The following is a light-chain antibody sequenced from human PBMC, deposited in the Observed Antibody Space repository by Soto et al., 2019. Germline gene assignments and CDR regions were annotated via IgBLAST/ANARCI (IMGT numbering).Light chain of an antibody. J-gene: IGKJ3*01. V-gene: IGKV3-20*01. Sequence: EIVLTQSPGTLSLSPGERATLSCRASQSVTSIYLAWYQQKPGQAPRLLIYGASSRATGIPDRFSGSGSGTDFTLTISRREPEDFAVYYCQQYGSSPTFGPGTKVDIK. CDR3: QQYGSSPT. CDR1: QSVTSIY. CDR2: GAS.